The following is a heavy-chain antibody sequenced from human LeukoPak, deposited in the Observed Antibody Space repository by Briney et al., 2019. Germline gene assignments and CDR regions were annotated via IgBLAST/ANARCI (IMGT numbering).Heavy chain of an antibody. CDR2: IWSDATNK. Sequence: PGTSLRLSCAASGFTFSHFGMHWVRQAPRKGLEWVAVIWSDATNKYYADSVKGRFTISRDYYKNTVYLQMTSVRVEDTAVYYCAKDAQRGFDYSNSLEHWGQGTLVTVSS. CDR1: GFTFSHFG. V-gene: IGHV3-33*06. CDR3: AKDAQRGFDYSNSLEH. J-gene: IGHJ4*02. D-gene: IGHD4-11*01.